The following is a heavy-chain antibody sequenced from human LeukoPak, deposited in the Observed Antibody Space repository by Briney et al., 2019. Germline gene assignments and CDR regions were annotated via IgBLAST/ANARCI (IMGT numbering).Heavy chain of an antibody. J-gene: IGHJ4*02. CDR2: IYYSGTT. Sequence: SETLSLTCTVSGDSIGSSNYYWDWIRLPPGEGLEWIGSIYYSGTTFYNPSLKSRVTMSVDTSKNQFSLKLSSVTAADTAVYYCARHPKDPARLDYWGQGTLVTVSS. V-gene: IGHV4-39*01. CDR1: GDSIGSSNYY. CDR3: ARHPKDPARLDY.